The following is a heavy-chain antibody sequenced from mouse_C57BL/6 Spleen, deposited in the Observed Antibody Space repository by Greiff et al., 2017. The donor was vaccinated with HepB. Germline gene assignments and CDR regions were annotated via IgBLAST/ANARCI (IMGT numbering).Heavy chain of an antibody. J-gene: IGHJ4*01. V-gene: IGHV5-6*02. D-gene: IGHD1-1*01. CDR1: GFTFSSYG. CDR2: ISSGGSYT. Sequence: EVKVVESGGDLVKPGGSLKLSCAASGFTFSSYGMSWVRQTPDKRLEWVATISSGGSYTYYPDSVKGRFTISRDNAKNTLYLQMSSLKSEDTAMYYCARRESSYYAMDYWGQGTSVTVSS. CDR3: ARRESSYYAMDY.